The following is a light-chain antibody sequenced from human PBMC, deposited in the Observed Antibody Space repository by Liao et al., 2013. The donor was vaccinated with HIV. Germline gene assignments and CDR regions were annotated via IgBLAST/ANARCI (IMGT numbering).Light chain of an antibody. CDR3: QSADSSGTCPV. CDR2: YDS. V-gene: IGLV3-25*03. CDR1: NIGDKS. Sequence: SYELTQPPSVSVAPGKTARITCGGTNIGDKSVHWYQQKPGQAPVVIIYYDSDRPSGIPERFSGSSSGTTVTLTISGVQAEDEADYYCQSADSSGTCPVFGGGTKLTVL. J-gene: IGLJ3*02.